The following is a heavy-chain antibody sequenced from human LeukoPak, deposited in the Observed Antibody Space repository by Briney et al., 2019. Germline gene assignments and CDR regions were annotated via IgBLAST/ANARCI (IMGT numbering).Heavy chain of an antibody. D-gene: IGHD6-19*01. CDR1: GGSISSYY. J-gene: IGHJ6*02. CDR3: ARANNEQWLVRDYYYGMDV. V-gene: IGHV4-59*01. Sequence: PSETLSLTCTVSGGSISSYYWSWIRQPPGKGLEWIGDIYYSGSTNYNPSLKSRVTISVDTSKNQFSLKLSSVTAADTAVYYCARANNEQWLVRDYYYGMDVWGQGTTVTVSS. CDR2: IYYSGST.